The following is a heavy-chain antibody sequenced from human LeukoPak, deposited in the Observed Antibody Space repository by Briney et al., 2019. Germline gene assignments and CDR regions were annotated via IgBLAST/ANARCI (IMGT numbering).Heavy chain of an antibody. V-gene: IGHV1-2*02. CDR2: INPNSGGT. J-gene: IGHJ3*02. CDR1: GYTFTGYY. CDR3: ARGRVASNYAWRAFDI. Sequence: GASVKVSCKASGYTFTGYYMHWVRQAPGQGLEWMGWINPNSGGTNYAQKFQGRVTMTRETSISTAYMELSRLRSDDTAVYYCARGRVASNYAWRAFDIWGQGTMVTVSS. D-gene: IGHD4-11*01.